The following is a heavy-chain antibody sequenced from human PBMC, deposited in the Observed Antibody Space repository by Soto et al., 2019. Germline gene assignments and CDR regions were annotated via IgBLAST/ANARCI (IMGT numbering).Heavy chain of an antibody. J-gene: IGHJ6*02. D-gene: IGHD2-15*01. CDR1: GYTFTSYA. CDR2: INAGNGDT. CDR3: ARVKVAEPATPQFGMDV. Sequence: ASVKVSCKASGYTFTSYAIHWVRQAPGHSLEWMGWINAGNGDTKYSQNFQGRLSITRDTSAGTAYMELSSLRFEDTAVYYCARVKVAEPATPQFGMDVWGQGNTVTVSS. V-gene: IGHV1-3*01.